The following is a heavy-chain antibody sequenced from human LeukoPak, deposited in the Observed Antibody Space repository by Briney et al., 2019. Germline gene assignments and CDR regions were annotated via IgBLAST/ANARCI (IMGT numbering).Heavy chain of an antibody. V-gene: IGHV1-69*05. CDR3: ARDVDSSGPPYYYYYMDV. Sequence: ASMKVSCKASGGTFSSYAISWVRQAPGQGLEWMGRIIPIFGTANYAQKFQGRVTITTDESTSTAYMELSSLRSEDTAVYYCARDVDSSGPPYYYYYMDVWGKGTTVTVSS. CDR1: GGTFSSYA. J-gene: IGHJ6*03. CDR2: IIPIFGTA. D-gene: IGHD6-19*01.